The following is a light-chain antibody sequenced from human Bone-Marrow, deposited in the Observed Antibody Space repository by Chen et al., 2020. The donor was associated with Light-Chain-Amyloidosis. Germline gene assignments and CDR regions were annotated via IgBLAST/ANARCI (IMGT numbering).Light chain of an antibody. CDR3: GSSAIANTLV. V-gene: IGLV2-14*01. Sequence: QSALTQPASVSGSPGQSITISCTGTSSDVGGDNHVSWYQQHTDKSPKLMIYEFTNRPSGVPDRLSGSRSENTASLTIAGLQTEDEAEYFCGSSAIANTLVFGSGTRVTVL. CDR2: EFT. J-gene: IGLJ1*01. CDR1: SSDVGGDNH.